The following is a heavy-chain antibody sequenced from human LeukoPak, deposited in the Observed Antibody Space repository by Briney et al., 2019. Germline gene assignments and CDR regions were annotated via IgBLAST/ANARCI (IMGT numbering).Heavy chain of an antibody. Sequence: ASVKVSCKASGYTFTSYYMHWVRQAPGQGLEWMGIINPSGGNTSYAQKFQGRVTMTRDTSTSTVYMELSSLRSEDTAVYYCASGAWVGYDYVWGHDSYYGMDVWGKGTTVTVSS. J-gene: IGHJ6*04. CDR2: INPSGGNT. D-gene: IGHD3-16*01. CDR3: ASGAWVGYDYVWGHDSYYGMDV. CDR1: GYTFTSYY. V-gene: IGHV1-46*01.